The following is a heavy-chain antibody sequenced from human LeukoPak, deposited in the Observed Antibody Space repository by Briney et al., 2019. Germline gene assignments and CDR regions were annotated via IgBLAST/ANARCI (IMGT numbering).Heavy chain of an antibody. CDR3: ARGYYYYSRTYYFDY. V-gene: IGHV4-59*01. CDR2: IYCSGST. CDR1: GGSISSYY. D-gene: IGHD3-22*01. Sequence: SETLSLTCTVSGGSISSYYWSWIRQPPGKGLEWIGYIYCSGSTNYNPSLKSRVTISVDTSKNQFSLKLSSVTAADTAVYYCARGYYYYSRTYYFDYWGQGTLVTVSS. J-gene: IGHJ4*02.